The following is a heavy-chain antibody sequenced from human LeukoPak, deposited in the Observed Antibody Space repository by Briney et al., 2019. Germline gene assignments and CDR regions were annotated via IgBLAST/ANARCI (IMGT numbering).Heavy chain of an antibody. V-gene: IGHV3-23*01. D-gene: IGHD2-15*01. J-gene: IGHJ4*02. CDR3: AREWYYFDY. CDR2: ISGSGGNT. Sequence: GGSLRLSCAASGFTFSMYSMNWVRQAPGKGLEWVSAISGSGGNTYYADSVKGRFSISRDNSKNTLYLQMNSLRAADTAVYYCAREWYYFDYWGQGTLVTVSS. CDR1: GFTFSMYS.